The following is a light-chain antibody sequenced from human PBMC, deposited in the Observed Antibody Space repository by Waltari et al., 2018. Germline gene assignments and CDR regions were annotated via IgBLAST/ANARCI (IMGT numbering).Light chain of an antibody. V-gene: IGKV1-39*01. CDR1: QSIDRY. CDR2: SAS. J-gene: IGKJ3*01. CDR3: QQSYSAPFT. Sequence: EIPMTQSPSSLSVSVGDRVTITCRASQSIDRYLNWYQQKEGRAPNLLIYSASNLQSGVPSRFSGSGSGTDFTLTISSLQHEDFATYYCQQSYSAPFTFGPGTKVDI.